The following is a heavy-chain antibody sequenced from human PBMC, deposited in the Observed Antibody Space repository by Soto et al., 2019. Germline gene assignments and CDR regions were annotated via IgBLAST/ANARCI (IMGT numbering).Heavy chain of an antibody. Sequence: GGSLRLSCAASGFTFSSYAMSWVRQAPGKGLEWVSAISGSGGSTYYADSVKGRFTISRDNSKNTLYLQMNSLRAEDTAVYYCAKDRSEVCGGDCYKYDDAFDIWGQGTMVTVSS. CDR3: AKDRSEVCGGDCYKYDDAFDI. V-gene: IGHV3-23*01. J-gene: IGHJ3*02. CDR1: GFTFSSYA. CDR2: ISGSGGST. D-gene: IGHD2-21*01.